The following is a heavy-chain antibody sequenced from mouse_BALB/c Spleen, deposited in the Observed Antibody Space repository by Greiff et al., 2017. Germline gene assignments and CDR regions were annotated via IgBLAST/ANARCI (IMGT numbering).Heavy chain of an antibody. J-gene: IGHJ4*01. CDR1: GYSITSGYY. D-gene: IGHD2-14*01. CDR3: AREGYDRGYYAMDY. Sequence: ESGPGLVKPSQSLSLTCSVTGYSITSGYYWNWIRQFPGNKLEWMGYISYDGSNNYNPSLKNRISITRDTSKNQFFLKLNSVTTEDTATYYCAREGYDRGYYAMDYWGQGTSVTVSS. CDR2: ISYDGSN. V-gene: IGHV3-6*02.